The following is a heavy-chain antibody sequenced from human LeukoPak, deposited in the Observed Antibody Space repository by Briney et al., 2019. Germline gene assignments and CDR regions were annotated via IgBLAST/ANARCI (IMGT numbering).Heavy chain of an antibody. CDR1: GFTFSSYW. V-gene: IGHV3-74*01. Sequence: PGGSMRLSCAPAGFTFSSYWMHWVRQAPGKGLVWVSRINSDVSSTSYADSVKGRFTISRDNAKNTLYLQMNSLRAEDTAVYYCARANSGSYYSDYWGQGTLVTVSS. J-gene: IGHJ4*02. CDR2: INSDVSST. D-gene: IGHD1-26*01. CDR3: ARANSGSYYSDY.